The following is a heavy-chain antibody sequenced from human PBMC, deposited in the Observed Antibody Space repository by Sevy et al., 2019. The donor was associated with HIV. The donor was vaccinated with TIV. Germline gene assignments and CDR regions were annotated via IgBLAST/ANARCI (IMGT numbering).Heavy chain of an antibody. D-gene: IGHD4-17*01. CDR2: IIPIFGTA. CDR1: GGTFSNHA. Sequence: SVKVSCKASGGTFSNHAIGWVRQAPGQGLEWMGRIIPIFGTANYAQKFQGRVTITADESTSIAYMELSSLRSDDTAVYYCASRGYGDAEADYGMDVWGQGTTVTVSS. J-gene: IGHJ6*02. V-gene: IGHV1-69*13. CDR3: ASRGYGDAEADYGMDV.